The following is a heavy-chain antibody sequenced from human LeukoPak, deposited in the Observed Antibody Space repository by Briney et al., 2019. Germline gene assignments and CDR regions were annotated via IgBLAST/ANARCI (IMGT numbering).Heavy chain of an antibody. CDR3: ARSGVATCHY. CDR1: GFTFSDYA. D-gene: IGHD3-10*01. J-gene: IGHJ4*02. CDR2: INPDGGS. Sequence: GGSLRLSCQASGFTFSDYAMSWVRQAPGKGLEWVSSINPDGGSFFADSVKGRFTISRDDSRSVVYLQMNTLSAEDTAVYYCARSGVATCHYWGQGTLVTVSS. V-gene: IGHV3-23*01.